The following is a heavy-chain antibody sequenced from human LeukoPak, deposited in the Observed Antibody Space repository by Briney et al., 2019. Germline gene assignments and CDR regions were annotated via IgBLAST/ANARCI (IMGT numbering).Heavy chain of an antibody. J-gene: IGHJ4*02. D-gene: IGHD2-2*01. V-gene: IGHV4-4*02. CDR3: ARHTATPGTRGFDS. Sequence: SGTLSLTCAVSGGSISSANWWSWVRQPPGKGLEWIGEIYLGGKTNYNPSLKSRVTISIDTSKNQFSLKLISVTAADTALYYCARHTATPGTRGFDSWGQGTLVTVSS. CDR1: GGSISSANW. CDR2: IYLGGKT.